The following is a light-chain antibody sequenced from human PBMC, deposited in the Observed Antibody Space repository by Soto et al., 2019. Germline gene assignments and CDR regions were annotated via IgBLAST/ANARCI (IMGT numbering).Light chain of an antibody. Sequence: QSALTQPASVSGSLGQSITISCTGTSSDIGGYKYVSWYQQHPGKAPKLIIFEVSNQPSGVSDRFSGSNSGNTASLTISGLQAEDEADYYCAAWDDSLNGLVFGGGTKLTVL. J-gene: IGLJ2*01. V-gene: IGLV2-14*01. CDR2: EVS. CDR1: SSDIGGYKY. CDR3: AAWDDSLNGLV.